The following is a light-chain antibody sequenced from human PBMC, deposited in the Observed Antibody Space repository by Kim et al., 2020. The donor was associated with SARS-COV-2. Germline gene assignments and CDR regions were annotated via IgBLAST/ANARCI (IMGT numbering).Light chain of an antibody. CDR3: CSYAGSSTGV. CDR1: SSDVGSYNL. Sequence: GQSITISWTGTSSDVGSYNLVSWYQQHPGKAPKLMIYEGSKRPSGVSNRFSGSKSGNTASLTISGLQAEDEADYYCCSYAGSSTGVFGGGTQLTVL. CDR2: EGS. J-gene: IGLJ3*02. V-gene: IGLV2-23*01.